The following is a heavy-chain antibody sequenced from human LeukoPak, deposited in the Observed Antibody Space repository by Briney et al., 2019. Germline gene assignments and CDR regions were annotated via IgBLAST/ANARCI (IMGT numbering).Heavy chain of an antibody. CDR1: GGTFSSYA. CDR3: ARGSSSSSEPFDY. CDR2: IIPIFGTA. J-gene: IGHJ4*02. V-gene: IGHV1-69*05. Sequence: ASVKVSCKASGGTFSSYAISWVRQAPGQGLEWMGRIIPIFGTANHAQKFQGRVTITTDESTSTAYMELSSLRSEDTAVYYCARGSSSSSEPFDYWGQGTLVTVSS. D-gene: IGHD6-6*01.